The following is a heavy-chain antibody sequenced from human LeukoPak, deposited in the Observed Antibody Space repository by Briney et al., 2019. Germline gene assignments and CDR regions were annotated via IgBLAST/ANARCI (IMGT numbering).Heavy chain of an antibody. V-gene: IGHV4-34*01. CDR1: GGSFSGYY. D-gene: IGHD3-22*01. J-gene: IGHJ4*02. CDR3: ARGRAYDSSGYHFDY. CDR2: INHSRST. Sequence: SETLSLTCAVYGGSFSGYYWSWIRQPPGKGLEWIGEINHSRSTNYNPSLKSRVTISVDTSKNQFSLKLSSVTAADTAVYYCARGRAYDSSGYHFDYWGQGTLVTVSS.